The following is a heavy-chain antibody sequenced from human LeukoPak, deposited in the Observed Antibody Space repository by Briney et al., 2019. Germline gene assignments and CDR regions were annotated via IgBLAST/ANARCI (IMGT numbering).Heavy chain of an antibody. V-gene: IGHV1-69*04. CDR2: IIPILDIP. Sequence: GSSVKVSCKASGGTFSSHGFTWVRQAPGQGLEWMGRIIPILDIPNYAQKFQGRVTITTDESTSTAYMELRSLRSDDTAVYYCARAAYYDWFDPWGQGTLVTVSS. J-gene: IGHJ5*02. CDR3: ARAAYYDWFDP. CDR1: GGTFSSHG. D-gene: IGHD3-9*01.